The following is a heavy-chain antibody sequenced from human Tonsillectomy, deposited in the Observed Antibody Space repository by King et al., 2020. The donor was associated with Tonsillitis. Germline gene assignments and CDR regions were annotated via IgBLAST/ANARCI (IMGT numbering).Heavy chain of an antibody. J-gene: IGHJ3*02. CDR3: ARAFIAVAATTVGDAFDI. CDR1: GGTFSSYA. Sequence: VQLVQSGAEVKKPGSSVKVSCKASGGTFSSYAISWVRQAPGQGLEWMGRNIPILGIANYAQKFQGRVTITADKSTSTAYMELSSLRSEDTAVYYCARAFIAVAATTVGDAFDIWGQGTLVTVSS. CDR2: NIPILGIA. V-gene: IGHV1-69*04. D-gene: IGHD6-19*01.